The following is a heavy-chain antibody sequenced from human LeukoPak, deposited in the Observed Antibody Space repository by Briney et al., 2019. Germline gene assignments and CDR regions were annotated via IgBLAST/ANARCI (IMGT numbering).Heavy chain of an antibody. CDR3: ARDLGGSYYGDPFDY. CDR2: ISSSSSYI. D-gene: IGHD1-26*01. V-gene: IGHV3-21*01. CDR1: GFTFSSYS. Sequence: PGGSLRLSCAASGFTFSSYSMNWVRQAPGKGLEWVSSISSSSSYIYYADSVKGRFTISRDNSKNTLYLQMNSLRAEDTAVYYCARDLGGSYYGDPFDYWGQGTLVTVSS. J-gene: IGHJ4*02.